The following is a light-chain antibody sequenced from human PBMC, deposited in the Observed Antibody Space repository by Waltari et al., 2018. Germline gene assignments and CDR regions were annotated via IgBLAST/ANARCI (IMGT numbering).Light chain of an antibody. CDR2: DVS. CDR1: SSDVGFYNY. CDR3: NSYAGSSSWV. J-gene: IGLJ3*02. V-gene: IGLV2-14*01. Sequence: QSALTQPASVSGSPGQSITIPCPGTSSDVGFYNYVPWYQQHPCKAPKLMIYDVSERPSGVSNRFSGSKSGNTASLTISGLQAEDEADYYCNSYAGSSSWVFGGGTKLTVL.